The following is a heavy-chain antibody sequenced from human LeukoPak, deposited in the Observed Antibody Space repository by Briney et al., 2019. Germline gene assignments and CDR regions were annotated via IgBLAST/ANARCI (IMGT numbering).Heavy chain of an antibody. D-gene: IGHD3-10*01. Sequence: RGESLKISWKGSGYSFKFYWISWVREMPGKGLEWMGIIYPSDSDTRYSPSFQGQVTISVDRSISTAYLQWSSLKASDTAVYCCARQDGSGIYYFDYWGQGTLVTVSS. J-gene: IGHJ4*02. CDR1: GYSFKFYW. CDR3: ARQDGSGIYYFDY. CDR2: IYPSDSDT. V-gene: IGHV5-51*01.